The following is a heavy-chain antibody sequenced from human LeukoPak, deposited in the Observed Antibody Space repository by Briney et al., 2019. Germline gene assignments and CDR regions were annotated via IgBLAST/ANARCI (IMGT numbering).Heavy chain of an antibody. V-gene: IGHV3-74*01. J-gene: IGHJ4*02. CDR1: RFTFSSYW. CDR3: ARPPYYYDSSGYLDY. Sequence: GGSLRLSCAASRFTFSSYWMHWVRQAPGKGLVWVSRINSDGSSTSYADSVKGRFTISRDNAKNTLYLQMNSLRAEDTAVYYCARPPYYYDSSGYLDYWGQGTLVTVSS. D-gene: IGHD3-22*01. CDR2: INSDGSST.